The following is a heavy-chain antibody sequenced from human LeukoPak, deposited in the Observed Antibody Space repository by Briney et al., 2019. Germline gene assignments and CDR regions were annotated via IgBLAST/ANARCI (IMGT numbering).Heavy chain of an antibody. Sequence: GGSLRLSCAASGFTFSSYWMSWVRQAPGKGLEWVANIKQDGSEKYYVDSVKGRFTISRDNAKNSLYLQMNSLRAEDTAVYYCARDHYDFWSHTTSYMDVWGKGTTVTVSS. CDR2: IKQDGSEK. J-gene: IGHJ6*03. V-gene: IGHV3-7*01. CDR3: ARDHYDFWSHTTSYMDV. D-gene: IGHD3-3*01. CDR1: GFTFSSYW.